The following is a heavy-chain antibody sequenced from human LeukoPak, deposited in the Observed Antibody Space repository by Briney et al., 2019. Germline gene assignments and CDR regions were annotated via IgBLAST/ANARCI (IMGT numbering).Heavy chain of an antibody. D-gene: IGHD2-21*02. J-gene: IGHJ6*02. CDR3: ARDPLAYCGGDCVYGMDV. V-gene: IGHV1-2*04. Sequence: ASVKVSCKASGYTFTGYYMHWVRPAPGQGLEWMGWIDPNSGGTNYAQKFQGWVTMTRDTSISTAYMELSRLRSDDTAVYYCARDPLAYCGGDCVYGMDVWGQGTTVTVSS. CDR1: GYTFTGYY. CDR2: IDPNSGGT.